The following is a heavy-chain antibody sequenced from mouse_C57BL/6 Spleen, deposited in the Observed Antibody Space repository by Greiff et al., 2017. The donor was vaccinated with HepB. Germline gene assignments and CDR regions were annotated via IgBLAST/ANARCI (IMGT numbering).Heavy chain of an antibody. CDR3: ASSPYYYGSSYDYFDV. D-gene: IGHD1-1*01. Sequence: QVQLQQSGAELAKPGASVKLSCKASGYTFTSYWMHWVKQRPGQGLEWIGYINPRSGYTKYNQKFKDKATLTADKSSSTAYMPLSILTYEDSAVYYCASSPYYYGSSYDYFDVWGTATTVTVSS. V-gene: IGHV1-7*01. CDR2: INPRSGYT. J-gene: IGHJ1*03. CDR1: GYTFTSYW.